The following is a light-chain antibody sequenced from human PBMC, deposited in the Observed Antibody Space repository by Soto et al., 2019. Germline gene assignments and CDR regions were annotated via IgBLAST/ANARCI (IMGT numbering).Light chain of an antibody. CDR1: QGISNY. CDR3: QQRHSYPIT. Sequence: DIQLTQSPSFLSASVGDRVTITCRASQGISNYLAWYHQKPGKAPKLLIHTASTLQSGVPSRFRGSGSGTEFTLTISSLQPEDFATYYCQQRHSYPITFGQGTRLETK. V-gene: IGKV1-9*01. CDR2: TAS. J-gene: IGKJ5*01.